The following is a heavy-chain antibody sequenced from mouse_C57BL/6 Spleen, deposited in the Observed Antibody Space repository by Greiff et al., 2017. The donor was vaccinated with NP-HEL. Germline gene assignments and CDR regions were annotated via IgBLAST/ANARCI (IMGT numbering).Heavy chain of an antibody. Sequence: VQLQQSGPGLVAPSQSLSITCTVSGFSLTSYGVHWVRQPPGKGLEWLVVIWSDGSTTYNSALKSRLSISKDNSKSQVFLKMNSLQTDDTALYYCARQEYDYSWFAYWGQGTLVTVSA. CDR3: ARQEYDYSWFAY. D-gene: IGHD2-4*01. CDR2: IWSDGST. V-gene: IGHV2-6-1*01. CDR1: GFSLTSYG. J-gene: IGHJ3*01.